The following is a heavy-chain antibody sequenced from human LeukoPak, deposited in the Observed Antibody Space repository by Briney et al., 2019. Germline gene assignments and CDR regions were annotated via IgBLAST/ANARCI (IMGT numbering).Heavy chain of an antibody. J-gene: IGHJ5*02. V-gene: IGHV3-9*01. CDR3: AKSYCITTSCWFWFDP. CDR2: ISWNSGYI. D-gene: IGHD2-2*01. Sequence: PGRSLRLSCAAAGFTFDDYAMHWVRQAPGKGLEWVSGISWNSGYIGYEDSVKGRFTISRDNAKNSLYLQMNSLRAEDTALYYCAKSYCITTSCWFWFDPWGQGTLVTLSS. CDR1: GFTFDDYA.